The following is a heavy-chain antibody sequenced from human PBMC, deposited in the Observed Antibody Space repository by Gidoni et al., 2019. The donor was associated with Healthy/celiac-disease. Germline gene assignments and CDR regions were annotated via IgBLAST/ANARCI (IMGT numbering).Heavy chain of an antibody. CDR3: AKELWAIGMDGIDV. Sequence: EVQLLESGGGLVQPGGSLRLSCAASGLTFSSYAMSWVRQAPGQGLEWFSAIRGSGGSTYYADSVKGRFTIPRDNSKNTLYLQMNSLRAEDTAVYYCAKELWAIGMDGIDVWGQGTTVTVSS. D-gene: IGHD3-16*01. V-gene: IGHV3-23*01. CDR2: IRGSGGST. J-gene: IGHJ6*02. CDR1: GLTFSSYA.